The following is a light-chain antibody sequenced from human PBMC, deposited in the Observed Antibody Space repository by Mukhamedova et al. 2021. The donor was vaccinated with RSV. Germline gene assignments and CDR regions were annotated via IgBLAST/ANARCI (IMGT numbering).Light chain of an antibody. CDR2: GAS. J-gene: IGKJ5*01. CDR3: QQRSNWPT. V-gene: IGKV3-11*01. Sequence: SNLAWYQQKPGQAPRLLIYGASTRATGIPARFSGSGSGTDFTLTISSLEPEDFAVYYCQQRSNWPTFGQGTRLEIK. CDR1: SN.